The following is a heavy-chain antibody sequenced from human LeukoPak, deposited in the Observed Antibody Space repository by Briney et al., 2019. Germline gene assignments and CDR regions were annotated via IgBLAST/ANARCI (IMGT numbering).Heavy chain of an antibody. J-gene: IGHJ6*03. Sequence: ASVKVSCKASGYTFTSYYMHWVRQAPGQGLEWMGIINPSGGSTSYAQKFQGRVTMTRDTSTSTVYMELSSLRSEDTAVYYCARCAGTAMVTGGYYYYMDVWGKGTTVTVSS. D-gene: IGHD5-18*01. CDR2: INPSGGST. V-gene: IGHV1-46*01. CDR3: ARCAGTAMVTGGYYYYMDV. CDR1: GYTFTSYY.